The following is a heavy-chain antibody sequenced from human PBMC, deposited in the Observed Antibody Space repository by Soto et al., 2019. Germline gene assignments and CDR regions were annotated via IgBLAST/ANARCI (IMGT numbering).Heavy chain of an antibody. CDR1: GGSFSGYY. V-gene: IGHV4-34*01. CDR3: ARVYKDIVVVPAAISLDY. CDR2: INHSGST. Sequence: SETLSLTCAVYGGSFSGYYWSWIRQPPGKGLEWIGEINHSGSTNYNPSLKSRVTISVDTPKNQFSLKLSSVTAADTAVYYCARVYKDIVVVPAAISLDYWGQGTLVTVSS. D-gene: IGHD2-2*02. J-gene: IGHJ4*02.